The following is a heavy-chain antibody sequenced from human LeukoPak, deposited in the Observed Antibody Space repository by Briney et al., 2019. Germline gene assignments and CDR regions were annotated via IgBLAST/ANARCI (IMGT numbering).Heavy chain of an antibody. CDR3: AKHHCSSTSCYRVFDF. CDR1: GFTFRSDA. V-gene: IGHV3-23*01. Sequence: GGSLRLSCAASGFTFRSDAMSWVRQAPGKGLEWVSGISGSGGTTYYADSVRGRFTISRDNSKNTLYLQMNSLRAEDTAVYYCAKHHCSSTSCYRVFDFWGQGTLVTVSS. D-gene: IGHD2-2*02. J-gene: IGHJ4*02. CDR2: ISGSGGTT.